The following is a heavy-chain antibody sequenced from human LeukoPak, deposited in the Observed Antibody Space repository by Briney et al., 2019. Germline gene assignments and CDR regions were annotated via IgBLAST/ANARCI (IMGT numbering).Heavy chain of an antibody. CDR1: GFTFNSYS. D-gene: IGHD6-6*01. CDR3: AKAPFSSSSVGDY. CDR2: IYSGGST. V-gene: IGHV3-23*03. J-gene: IGHJ4*02. Sequence: GGSLRLSCAASGFTFNSYSMNWVRQAPGKGLEWVSVIYSGGSTYYADSVKGRFTIFRDNSKNTLYLQMNSLRAEDTAVYYCAKAPFSSSSVGDYWGQGTLVTVSS.